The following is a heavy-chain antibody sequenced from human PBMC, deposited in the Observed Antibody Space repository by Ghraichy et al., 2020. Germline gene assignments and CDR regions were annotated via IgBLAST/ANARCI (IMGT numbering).Heavy chain of an antibody. Sequence: SETLSLTCTVSGGSISSSSYYWGWIRQPPGKGLEWIGSIYYSGSTYYNPSLKSRVTISVDTSTNQFYLKLSSVTAADTAVYYCARDGYDFWSGYERNQFDCWGQGTLVTVSS. CDR2: IYYSGST. D-gene: IGHD3-3*01. CDR1: GGSISSSSYY. CDR3: ARDGYDFWSGYERNQFDC. V-gene: IGHV4-39*07. J-gene: IGHJ4*02.